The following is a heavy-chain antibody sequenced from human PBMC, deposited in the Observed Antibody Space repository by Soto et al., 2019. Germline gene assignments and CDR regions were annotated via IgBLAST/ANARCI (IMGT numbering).Heavy chain of an antibody. Sequence: QVQLVESGGGVVQPGRSLRLSCAASGFTFSSYGMHWVRQAPGKGLEWVAVIWYDGSNKYYADSVKGRFTISRDNSKNTPYLQLNNLRAEDRAVYYCARYYDSSRYPRYYFDYWGQGTLGTVSS. CDR1: GFTFSSYG. D-gene: IGHD3-22*01. V-gene: IGHV3-33*01. CDR3: ARYYDSSRYPRYYFDY. CDR2: IWYDGSNK. J-gene: IGHJ4*02.